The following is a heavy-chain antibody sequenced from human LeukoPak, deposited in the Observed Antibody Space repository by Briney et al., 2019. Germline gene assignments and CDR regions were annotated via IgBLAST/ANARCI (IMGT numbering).Heavy chain of an antibody. CDR1: GFTFSRSS. Sequence: GGSLRLSCAASGFTFSRSSMNWVRQAPGKGLEWDSSISSSSSYIYYADSVKGRFTISRDNAKNSLYLQMNSLRAEDTAVYYCARSPYLGTYGYGPWELPVSYFDYWGQGTLVTVSS. V-gene: IGHV3-21*01. CDR3: ARSPYLGTYGYGPWELPVSYFDY. D-gene: IGHD1-26*01. J-gene: IGHJ4*02. CDR2: ISSSSSYI.